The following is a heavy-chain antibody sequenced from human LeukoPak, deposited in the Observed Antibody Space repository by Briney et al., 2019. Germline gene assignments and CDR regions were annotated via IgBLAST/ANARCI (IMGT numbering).Heavy chain of an antibody. CDR1: GYTFTGYY. CDR3: ARDPSIAAAEPFDY. V-gene: IGHV1-2*06. CDR2: INPNSGGT. D-gene: IGHD6-13*01. Sequence: AAVKVSCTASGYTFTGYYMHWVRQDPGQGLEWMGRINPNSGGTNYAQKFQGRVTMTRDTSISTAYMELSRLRSDDTAVYYCARDPSIAAAEPFDYWGQGTLVTVSS. J-gene: IGHJ4*02.